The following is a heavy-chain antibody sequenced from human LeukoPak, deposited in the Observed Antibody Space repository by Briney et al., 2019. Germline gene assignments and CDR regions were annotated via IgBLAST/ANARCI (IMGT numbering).Heavy chain of an antibody. D-gene: IGHD4/OR15-4a*01. CDR3: ARDLVGAKVYYFDY. V-gene: IGHV3-30*03. CDR1: GFTFSSYG. CDR2: ISYDGSNK. Sequence: GGSLRLSCAASGFTFSSYGMHWVRQAPGKGLEWVAVISYDGSNKYYADSVKGRFTISRDNSKNTPYLQMNSLRAEDTAVYYCARDLVGAKVYYFDYWGQGTLVTVSS. J-gene: IGHJ4*02.